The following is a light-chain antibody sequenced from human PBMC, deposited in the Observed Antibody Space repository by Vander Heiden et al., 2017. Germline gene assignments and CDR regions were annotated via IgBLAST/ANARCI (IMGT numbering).Light chain of an antibody. J-gene: IGKJ2*01. CDR3: QQRSNWPPYT. CDR1: QSISSY. Sequence: EIVSSQSPVTPSLSPGERATPRCSASQSISSYLAWYQQKPGQAPRLLIYDASNRATGIPARFSGSGSGTDFTLTISSLEPEDCAVYYCQQRSNWPPYTFGQGTKLEIK. V-gene: IGKV3-11*01. CDR2: DAS.